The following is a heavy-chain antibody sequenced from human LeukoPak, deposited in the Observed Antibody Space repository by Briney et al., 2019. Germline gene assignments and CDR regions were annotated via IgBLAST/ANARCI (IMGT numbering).Heavy chain of an antibody. CDR2: IYHSGST. CDR1: GGSISSGGYY. J-gene: IGHJ4*02. D-gene: IGHD3-3*01. V-gene: IGHV4-30-2*01. CDR3: ARVRITIFGAPLWADY. Sequence: SETLSLTCTVSGGSISSGGYYWSWIRQPPGKGLEWIGYIYHSGSTYYNPSLKSRVTMSVDRSKNQFSLKLSSVTAADTAVYYCARVRITIFGAPLWADYWGQGTLVTVSS.